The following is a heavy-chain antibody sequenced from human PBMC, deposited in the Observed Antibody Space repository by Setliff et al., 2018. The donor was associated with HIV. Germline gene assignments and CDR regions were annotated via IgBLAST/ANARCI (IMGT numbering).Heavy chain of an antibody. J-gene: IGHJ4*02. Sequence: GESLKISCAASGFTFSTYAMTWVRQAPGKGLEWVSSISSSGGTTYFADTVKGRFTISRDNSKNTLYLQMDSLRVEDTALYYCAKARSSNIMTLDYWGQGTLVTVSS. CDR2: ISSSGGTT. V-gene: IGHV3-23*01. CDR1: GFTFSTYA. D-gene: IGHD3-16*01. CDR3: AKARSSNIMTLDY.